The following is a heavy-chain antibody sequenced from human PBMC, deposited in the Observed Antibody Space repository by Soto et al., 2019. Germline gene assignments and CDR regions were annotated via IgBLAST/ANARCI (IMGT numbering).Heavy chain of an antibody. CDR1: GFTFSSYG. CDR3: AIVYVDTAPSADYYGMDV. CDR2: IWYDGSNK. D-gene: IGHD5-18*01. V-gene: IGHV3-33*01. Sequence: RLSCSASGFTFSSYGMHWVRQAPRKGLEWVAVIWYDGSNKYYADSVKGRFTISRDNSXXXXYXXXNXLXXXDTAVYYCAIVYVDTAPSADYYGMDVWGQGTTVTVSS. J-gene: IGHJ6*02.